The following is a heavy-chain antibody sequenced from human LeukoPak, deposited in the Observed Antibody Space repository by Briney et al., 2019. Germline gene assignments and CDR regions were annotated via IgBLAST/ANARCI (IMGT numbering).Heavy chain of an antibody. CDR1: GGSISSYY. CDR3: ARHADIAVVVAALDC. CDR2: IDHTGSA. D-gene: IGHD2-15*01. Sequence: SETLSLTCTVSGGSISSYYWSWIRQPPGKGLEWIGSIDHTGSAYYNPSLKSRVTISVDTSKNQFSLKLSSVTAADTAMYYCARHADIAVVVAALDCWGQGTLVTVSS. J-gene: IGHJ4*02. V-gene: IGHV4-59*08.